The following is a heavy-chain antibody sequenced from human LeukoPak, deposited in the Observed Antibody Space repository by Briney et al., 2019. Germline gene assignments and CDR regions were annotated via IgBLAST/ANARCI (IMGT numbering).Heavy chain of an antibody. J-gene: IGHJ4*02. D-gene: IGHD2-15*01. CDR2: IKQDGSEK. CDR1: GFTFSSYW. V-gene: IGHV3-7*01. Sequence: GGSLRLSCAASGFTFSSYWMSWVRQAPGKGLEWVANIKQDGSEKYYVDSVKGRFTISRGNAKNSLYLQMNSLRAEDTAVYYCARERRYCSGGSCYSSLDYWGQGTLVTVSS. CDR3: ARERRYCSGGSCYSSLDY.